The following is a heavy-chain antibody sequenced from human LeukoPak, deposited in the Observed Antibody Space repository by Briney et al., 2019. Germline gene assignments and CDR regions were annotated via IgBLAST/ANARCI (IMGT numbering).Heavy chain of an antibody. D-gene: IGHD6-6*01. CDR2: IIPIFGTA. Sequence: ASVKVSCKASGGTFSSYAISWVRQAPGQGLEWMGGIIPIFGTANYAQKFQGRVTITTDESTSTAYMELSSLRSEDTAVYYCARSIAARQFDYYYMTSGAKGPRSPSP. V-gene: IGHV1-69*05. CDR1: GGTFSSYA. CDR3: ARSIAARQFDYYYMTS. J-gene: IGHJ6*03.